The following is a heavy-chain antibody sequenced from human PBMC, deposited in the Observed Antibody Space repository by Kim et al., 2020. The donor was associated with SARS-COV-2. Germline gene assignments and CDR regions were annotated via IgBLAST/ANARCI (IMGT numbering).Heavy chain of an antibody. D-gene: IGHD3-10*01. J-gene: IGHJ4*02. Sequence: GGSLRLSCAASGFTFSDYYMSWIRQAPGKGLEWVSYISSSSSYTNYADSVKGRFTISRDNAKNSLYLQMNSLRAEDTAVYYCATYGSGTEAPFDYWGQGTLVTVSS. CDR3: ATYGSGTEAPFDY. V-gene: IGHV3-11*03. CDR1: GFTFSDYY. CDR2: ISSSSSYT.